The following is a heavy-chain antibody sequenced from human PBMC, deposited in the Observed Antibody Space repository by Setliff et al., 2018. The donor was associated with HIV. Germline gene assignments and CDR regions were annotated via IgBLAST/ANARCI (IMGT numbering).Heavy chain of an antibody. CDR1: GYTFTGYY. CDR3: ARGQGPVDY. J-gene: IGHJ4*02. V-gene: IGHV1-2*06. Sequence: ASVKVSCKASGYTFTGYYMHWVRQAPGQGLEWMGRISPNYGGTHYPQKFQGRVTLTSDTSISTAYMELSGLTSDDTAVYYCARGQGPVDYWGQGTLVTVSS. CDR2: ISPNYGGT.